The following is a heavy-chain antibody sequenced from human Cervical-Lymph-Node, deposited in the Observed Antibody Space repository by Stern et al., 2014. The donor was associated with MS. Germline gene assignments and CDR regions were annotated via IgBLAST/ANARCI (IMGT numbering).Heavy chain of an antibody. CDR3: ARQTTAWASDV. V-gene: IGHV5-51*01. CDR2: IYPGDSET. D-gene: IGHD1-14*01. Sequence: EVQLVESGAELIRPGESLKISCKGSGFKFSIYWIAWGRQMPGKGLEWMGIIYPGDSETIYSPYFQGQVTMSADKSTSTAYLQWSSLNASDTAMYFCARQTTAWASDVWGQGTLVTVSS. J-gene: IGHJ4*02. CDR1: GFKFSIYW.